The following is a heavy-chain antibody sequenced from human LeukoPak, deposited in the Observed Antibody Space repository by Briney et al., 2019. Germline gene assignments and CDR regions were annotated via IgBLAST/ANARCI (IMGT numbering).Heavy chain of an antibody. CDR2: IRTKPNSYAT. CDR1: GFTFSGSA. Sequence: GGSLRLSCAASGFTFSGSALHWVRQASGKGLEWVGRIRTKPNSYATAYAASVKGRFTISRDDSKNTAYLQMNSLKTEDTAVYFWARSAYCSSTSCYRFEYWGQGTLVTVSS. V-gene: IGHV3-73*01. CDR3: ARSAYCSSTSCYRFEY. J-gene: IGHJ4*02. D-gene: IGHD2-2*01.